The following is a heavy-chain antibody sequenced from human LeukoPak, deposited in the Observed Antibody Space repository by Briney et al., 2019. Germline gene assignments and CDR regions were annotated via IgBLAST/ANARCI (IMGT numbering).Heavy chain of an antibody. CDR1: GGTFSSYA. D-gene: IGHD6-19*01. CDR3: ARDRPYTGGWRGFDY. Sequence: SLKVSCKASGGTFSSYAISWVRQAPGQGLEWMGGIIAIFGTANYAQKFQGRFTITADESTSTDYMELSSLRSEDTAVYYCARDRPYTGGWRGFDYWGQETLVTV. J-gene: IGHJ4*02. V-gene: IGHV1-69*01. CDR2: IIAIFGTA.